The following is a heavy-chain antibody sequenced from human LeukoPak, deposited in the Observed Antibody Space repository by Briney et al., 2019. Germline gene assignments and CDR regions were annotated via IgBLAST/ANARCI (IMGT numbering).Heavy chain of an antibody. D-gene: IGHD3-22*01. CDR2: IYYSGST. CDR3: ARGSGYYDSSGYYFDY. J-gene: IGHJ4*02. V-gene: IGHV4-31*03. CDR1: GGSISSGGYY. Sequence: SETLSLTCTVSGGSISSGGYYWSWIRQHPGKGLEWIGYIYYSGSTYYNPSLKSRVTISVDTSKNQFSLKLSSVTAADKAVYYCARGSGYYDSSGYYFDYWGQGTLVTVSS.